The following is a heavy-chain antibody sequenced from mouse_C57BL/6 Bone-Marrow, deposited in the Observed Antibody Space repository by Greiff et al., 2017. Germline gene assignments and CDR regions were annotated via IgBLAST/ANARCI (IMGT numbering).Heavy chain of an antibody. CDR2: ISSGGDYI. J-gene: IGHJ3*01. CDR1: GFTFSSYA. D-gene: IGHD3-2*02. Sequence: EVQVVESGEGLVKPGGSLKLSCAASGFTFSSYAMSWVRQTPEKRLEWVAYISSGGDYIYYADTVKGRFTISRDNARNTLYLQMGSLKSEDTTMYYCTTAQGPLAYWGQGTLVTVSA. CDR3: TTAQGPLAY. V-gene: IGHV5-9-1*02.